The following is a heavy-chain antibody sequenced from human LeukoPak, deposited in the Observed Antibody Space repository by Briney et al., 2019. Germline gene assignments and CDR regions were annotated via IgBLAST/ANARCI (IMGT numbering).Heavy chain of an antibody. D-gene: IGHD6-13*01. CDR3: TKDLPSGAAAGT. Sequence: GGSLRLSCAASGFTFSSYWMSWARQAPGKGLEWVSVIYSGGSTYYADSVKGRFTISRDNSKNTLYLQMNSLRAEDTAVYYCTKDLPSGAAAGTWGQGTLVTVSS. CDR1: GFTFSSYW. V-gene: IGHV3-53*01. J-gene: IGHJ4*02. CDR2: IYSGGST.